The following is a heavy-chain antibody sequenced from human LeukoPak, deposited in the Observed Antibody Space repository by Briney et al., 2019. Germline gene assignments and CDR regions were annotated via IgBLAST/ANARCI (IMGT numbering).Heavy chain of an antibody. D-gene: IGHD3-10*01. J-gene: IGHJ6*03. V-gene: IGHV4-61*02. CDR1: GGSISSGSYY. CDR3: ARAVGSGSFQTYYYYMDV. CDR2: IYTSGST. Sequence: SETLSPTCTVSGGSISSGSYYWSWIRQPAGKGLEWIGRIYTSGSTNYNPSLKSRVTISVDTSKNQFSLKLSSVTAADTALYYCARAVGSGSFQTYYYYMDVWGKGTTVTSSS.